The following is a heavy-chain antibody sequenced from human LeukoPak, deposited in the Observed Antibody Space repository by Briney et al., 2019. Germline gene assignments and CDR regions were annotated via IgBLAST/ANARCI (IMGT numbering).Heavy chain of an antibody. CDR1: GFTFSSYS. CDR3: AKDRFGTGDSDALDI. Sequence: GGSLRLSCAASGFTFSSYSMYWVRQAPGKGLEWVSSISTSSIYIFYADSVKGRFTISRDNPKDTLYLQMNSLRAEDTAVFYCAKDRFGTGDSDALDIWGQGTMVTVSS. J-gene: IGHJ3*02. D-gene: IGHD3-10*01. CDR2: ISTSSIYI. V-gene: IGHV3-21*04.